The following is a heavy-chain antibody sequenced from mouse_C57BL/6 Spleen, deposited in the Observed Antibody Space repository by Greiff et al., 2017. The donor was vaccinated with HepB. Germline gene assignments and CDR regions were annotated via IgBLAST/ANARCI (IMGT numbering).Heavy chain of an antibody. D-gene: IGHD1-1*01. CDR2: IWRGGST. Sequence: VKLVESGPGLVQPSQSLSITCTVSGFSLTSYGVHWVRQSPGKGLEWLGVIWRGGSTDYNAAFMSRLSITKDNSKSQVFFKMNSLQADDTAIYYCAKKAVEDYYAMDYWGQGTSVTVSS. J-gene: IGHJ4*01. CDR1: GFSLTSYG. V-gene: IGHV2-5*01. CDR3: AKKAVEDYYAMDY.